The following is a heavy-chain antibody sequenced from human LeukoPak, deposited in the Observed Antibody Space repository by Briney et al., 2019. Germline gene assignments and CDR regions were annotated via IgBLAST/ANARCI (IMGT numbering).Heavy chain of an antibody. D-gene: IGHD2-2*01. V-gene: IGHV3-48*01. CDR1: GFTFSDCT. J-gene: IGHJ6*03. CDR3: ARDREDIVVVRESYYMDV. CDR2: ISSSSSTI. Sequence: AGGSLRLSCAASGFTFSDCTMNWVRQAPGKGLEWVSYISSSSSTIYYADSVKGRFTVSRDNSKNTLYLQMNSLRAEDTAVYYCARDREDIVVVRESYYMDVWGKGTTVTVSS.